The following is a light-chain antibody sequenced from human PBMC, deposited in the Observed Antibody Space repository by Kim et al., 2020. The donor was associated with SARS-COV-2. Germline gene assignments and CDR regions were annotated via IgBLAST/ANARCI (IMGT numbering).Light chain of an antibody. CDR1: QSISSY. J-gene: IGKJ4*01. CDR2: AAS. V-gene: IGKV1-39*01. CDR3: QQSYSTPST. Sequence: DIQMTQSPSSLSASVGDRVTITCRASQSISSYLNWYQQKPGKAPKLLIYAASSLQSGVPSRFSGIGSGTDFTLTISSLQPEDFATYYCQQSYSTPSTFGGGTKLEI.